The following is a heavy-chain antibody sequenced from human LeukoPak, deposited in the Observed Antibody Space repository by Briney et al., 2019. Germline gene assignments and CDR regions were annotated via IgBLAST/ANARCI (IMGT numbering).Heavy chain of an antibody. CDR2: INHSGST. Sequence: SETLSLTCAVYGGSFSGYYWSWIRQPPGKGLEWIGEINHSGSTNYNPSLKSRVTISVDTSKNQFSLKLSSVTAADTAVYYCARDQGHWYFDLWGRGTLVTVSS. CDR3: ARDQGHWYFDL. V-gene: IGHV4-34*01. J-gene: IGHJ2*01. CDR1: GGSFSGYY.